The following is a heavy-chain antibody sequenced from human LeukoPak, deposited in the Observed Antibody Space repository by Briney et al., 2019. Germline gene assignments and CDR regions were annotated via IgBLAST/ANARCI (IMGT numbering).Heavy chain of an antibody. D-gene: IGHD1-26*01. CDR2: INPSGGST. J-gene: IGHJ4*02. CDR3: ARGPGSYGLFDY. CDR1: XXXXTXXX. V-gene: IGHV1-46*01. Sequence: VKVSCKAXXXXXTXXXMHWXRXAPGXGLXXMGIINPSGGSTSYAQKFQGRVTMTRDTSTSTVYMELSSLRSEDTAVYYCARGPGSYGLFDYWGQGTLVTVSS.